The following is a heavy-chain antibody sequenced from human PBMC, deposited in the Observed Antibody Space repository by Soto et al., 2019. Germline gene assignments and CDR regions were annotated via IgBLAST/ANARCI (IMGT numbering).Heavy chain of an antibody. V-gene: IGHV3-11*01. CDR1: GITLSDNY. CDR2: ISNSDYTT. J-gene: IGHJ4*02. Sequence: QVHLVASGGGLVKPGGSLRLSCVASGITLSDNYMTWIRQAPGKGLEWLSYISNSDYTTYYADSVKGRFTISRDNAKNSLYLQLNGLRVEDTGVYYCASGKWSLDYWGQGILVTVSS. CDR3: ASGKWSLDY. D-gene: IGHD2-8*01.